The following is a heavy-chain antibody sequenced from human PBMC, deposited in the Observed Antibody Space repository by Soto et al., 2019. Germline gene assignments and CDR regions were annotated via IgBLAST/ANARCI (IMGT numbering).Heavy chain of an antibody. D-gene: IGHD1-26*01. CDR1: GGSISSSNW. Sequence: QVQLQESGPGLVKPSGTLSLTCAVSGGSISSSNWWSWVRQPPGKGLEWIGEMYHSGSTNYNPTLESRVTISVDKSKNQVSLKLSSVSAADTGVYYCARDSGCYYVLDYWGQGTLVTVSS. CDR3: ARDSGCYYVLDY. V-gene: IGHV4-4*02. CDR2: MYHSGST. J-gene: IGHJ4*02.